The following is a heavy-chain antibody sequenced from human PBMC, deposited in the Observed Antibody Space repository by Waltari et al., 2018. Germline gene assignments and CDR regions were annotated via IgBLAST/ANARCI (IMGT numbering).Heavy chain of an antibody. CDR1: GFTFSNSA. V-gene: IGHV3-23*01. D-gene: IGHD1-1*01. CDR3: ARGINESFEP. J-gene: IGHJ5*02. Sequence: EVQVLESGGGLAQPGGSLRLPWSASGFTFSNSAMRWVRQAPGKGLECVSGINSGGDSTAYVDSVKGRFTISRDNSKNTLYLQMNSLRVEDTALYYCARGINESFEPWGQGTLVTVSS. CDR2: INSGGDST.